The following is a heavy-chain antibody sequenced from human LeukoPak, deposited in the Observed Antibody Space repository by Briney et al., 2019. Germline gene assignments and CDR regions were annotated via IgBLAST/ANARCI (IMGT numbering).Heavy chain of an antibody. D-gene: IGHD4-17*01. CDR1: GGSISSSSYY. CDR2: IYYSGST. V-gene: IGHV4-39*01. Sequence: PSETLSLTCAVSGGSISSSSYYWGWIRQPPGKGLEWIGSIYYSGSTYYNPSLKSRVTISVDTSKNQFSLKLSSVTAADTAVYYCARILWGLYGPINAFDIWGQGTMVTVSS. CDR3: ARILWGLYGPINAFDI. J-gene: IGHJ3*02.